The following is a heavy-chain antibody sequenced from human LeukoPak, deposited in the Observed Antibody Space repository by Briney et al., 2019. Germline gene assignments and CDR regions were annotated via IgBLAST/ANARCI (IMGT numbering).Heavy chain of an antibody. CDR2: ISAYNGNT. CDR3: ASGKPLDY. CDR1: GYTFTSYG. Sequence: GASVKVSCKASGYTFTSYGISWVRQAPGQGLEWMGWISAYNGNTNYAQKLQGRVTMTRNTSISTAYMELSSLRSEDTAVYYCASGKPLDYWGQGTLVTVSS. V-gene: IGHV1-18*01. J-gene: IGHJ4*02.